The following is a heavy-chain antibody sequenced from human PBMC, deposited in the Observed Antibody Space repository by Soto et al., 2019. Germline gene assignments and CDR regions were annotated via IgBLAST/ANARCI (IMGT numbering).Heavy chain of an antibody. CDR2: IKSKTDGGTT. V-gene: IGHV3-15*01. D-gene: IGHD7-27*01. Sequence: GGSLRLSCAASGFTFSNAWMSWVRQAPGKGLEWVGRIKSKTDGGTTDYAAPVKGRFTISRDDSKNTLYLQMNSLKTEDTAVYSCTAQSTGDEESWYFDLWGRGTLVTVSS. CDR1: GFTFSNAW. CDR3: TAQSTGDEESWYFDL. J-gene: IGHJ2*01.